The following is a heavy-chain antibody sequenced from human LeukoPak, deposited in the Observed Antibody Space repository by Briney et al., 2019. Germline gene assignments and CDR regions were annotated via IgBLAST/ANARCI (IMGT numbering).Heavy chain of an antibody. Sequence: GGSLRLSCATSGFTFSNYLMHWVRQAPGKGLVWVSRINTDGSSTSYAGSVKGRFTISRDHAKNTLYLQMTGLSVADTAVYYCAREGWRADYRGQGTLVTVSS. D-gene: IGHD6-19*01. V-gene: IGHV3-74*01. CDR1: GFTFSNYL. CDR3: AREGWRADY. J-gene: IGHJ4*02. CDR2: INTDGSST.